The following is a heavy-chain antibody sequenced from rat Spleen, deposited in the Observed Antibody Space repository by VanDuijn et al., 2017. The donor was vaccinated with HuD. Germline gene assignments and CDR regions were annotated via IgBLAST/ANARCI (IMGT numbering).Heavy chain of an antibody. J-gene: IGHJ2*01. D-gene: IGHD1-9*01. Sequence: EVQLVESGGGLVQPGRSLKLSCAASGFTFSDYNMAWVRQAPKKGLEWVATIIYDGSRTYYRDSVKGRFTISRDNAKSTLYLQMDSLRSEDTATYYCTRQLIHTTSYFDYWGQGVMVTVSS. CDR2: IIYDGSRT. CDR3: TRQLIHTTSYFDY. V-gene: IGHV5S10*01. CDR1: GFTFSDYN.